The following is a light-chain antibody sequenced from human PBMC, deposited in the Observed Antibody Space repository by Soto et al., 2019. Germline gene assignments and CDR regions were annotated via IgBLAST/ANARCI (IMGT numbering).Light chain of an antibody. J-gene: IGLJ3*02. CDR1: SSDVGGYNY. V-gene: IGLV2-14*01. Sequence: QSVLTQPASVSGSPGQSITISCTGTSSDVGGYNYVSWYQQHPGKAPKLMIYEVSNRPSGVSNRFSGSKSGNTASLTISGLQAEDEAYYYCSSYTTSTTPWVFGGGTKLTV. CDR2: EVS. CDR3: SSYTTSTTPWV.